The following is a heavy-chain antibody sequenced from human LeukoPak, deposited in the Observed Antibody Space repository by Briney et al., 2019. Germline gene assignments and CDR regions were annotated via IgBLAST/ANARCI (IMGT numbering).Heavy chain of an antibody. CDR1: GGTFSSYA. CDR3: ARVQQRRSSYFDY. V-gene: IGHV1-69*04. Sequence: ASVKVSCKASGGTFSSYAISWVRQAPGQGLEWMGRIIPILGIANYAQKFQGRVTITADKSTSTAYMELSSLRSEDTAVYYCARVQQRRSSYFDYWGQGTPVTVSS. D-gene: IGHD6-25*01. J-gene: IGHJ4*02. CDR2: IIPILGIA.